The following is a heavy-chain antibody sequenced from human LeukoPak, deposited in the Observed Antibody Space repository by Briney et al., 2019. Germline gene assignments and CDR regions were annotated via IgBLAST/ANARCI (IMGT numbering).Heavy chain of an antibody. Sequence: PGGSLRLSCAASGFTFSSYWMSWVRQSPGKGLEWVANIKQDGSEKYYVDSVKGRFTISRDNAKNSLYLQMNSLRAEDTAVYYCGQSGYAYLADYFDYWGQGTLVTVSS. V-gene: IGHV3-7*01. J-gene: IGHJ4*02. CDR3: GQSGYAYLADYFDY. D-gene: IGHD5-12*01. CDR1: GFTFSSYW. CDR2: IKQDGSEK.